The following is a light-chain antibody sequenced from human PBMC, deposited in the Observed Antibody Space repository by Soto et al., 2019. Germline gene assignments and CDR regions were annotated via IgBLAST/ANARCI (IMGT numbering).Light chain of an antibody. CDR1: QGIRND. V-gene: IGKV1-6*01. CDR3: LQDYNYPLT. J-gene: IGKJ4*01. CDR2: AAS. Sequence: AIQMTQSPSSLSASVGATVTINCRASQGIRNDLGWYQQKPGKAPTLLIYAASSLQSGVPSRFSGSGSGTDFTLTISSLQPEDFATYYCLQDYNYPLTLGGGTKVDI.